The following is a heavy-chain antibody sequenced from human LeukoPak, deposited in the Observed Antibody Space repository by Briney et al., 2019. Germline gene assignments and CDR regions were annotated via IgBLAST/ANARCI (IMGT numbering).Heavy chain of an antibody. J-gene: IGHJ4*02. V-gene: IGHV3-53*01. CDR1: GFTVTRNF. CDR3: ARGGSDDWKRFDS. CDR2: IYSDGNT. D-gene: IGHD1-1*01. Sequence: GGSLRLSCAASGFTVTRNFMSWVRQAPGEGLEWVSVIYSDGNTYYADSVKGRFTVSRDTSKNTMSLQMNSLRGEDTAVYYCARGGSDDWKRFDSWGQGTLVTVSP.